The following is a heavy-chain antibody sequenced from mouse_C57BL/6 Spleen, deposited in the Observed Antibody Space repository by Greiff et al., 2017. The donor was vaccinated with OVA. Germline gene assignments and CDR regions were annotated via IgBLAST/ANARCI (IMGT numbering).Heavy chain of an antibody. V-gene: IGHV14-1*01. CDR1: GFNIKDYY. J-gene: IGHJ2*01. D-gene: IGHD1-1*01. CDR2: IDPEDGDT. CDR3: TTNYYGSSYSYFDY. Sequence: VHVKQSGAELVRPGASVKLSCTASGFNIKDYYMHWVKQRPEQGLEWIGRIDPEDGDTEYAPKFQGKATMTADTSSNTAYLQLSSLTSEDTAVYYCTTNYYGSSYSYFDYWGQGTTLTVSS.